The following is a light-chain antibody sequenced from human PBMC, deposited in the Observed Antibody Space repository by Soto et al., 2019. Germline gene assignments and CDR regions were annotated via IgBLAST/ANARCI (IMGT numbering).Light chain of an antibody. CDR2: GAS. V-gene: IGKV3-20*01. J-gene: IGKJ1*01. Sequence: EIVLTQSPGTLSLSPGERATLSCRASQSVSSNSLAWYQQKPGQAPRLLIFGASNRATGIPDRFSGSGSGTDFTLSIRRLEPEDYAVYYCQQYGSSPQTFVQGTKVEIK. CDR1: QSVSSNS. CDR3: QQYGSSPQT.